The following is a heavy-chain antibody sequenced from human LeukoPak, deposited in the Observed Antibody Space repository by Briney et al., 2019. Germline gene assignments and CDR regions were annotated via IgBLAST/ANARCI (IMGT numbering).Heavy chain of an antibody. CDR2: ILYDGSNK. CDR3: ARGGGYYDY. V-gene: IGHV3-33*01. J-gene: IGHJ4*02. Sequence: PGGSLRLSCAASGFTFSSYDMYWVRQAPGKGLEWVPVILYDGSNKNYSDPVKGRFTISRDNPKNTLYLQMNTLRAEDTAVYYCARGGGYYDYWGQGTLVTVSS. CDR1: GFTFSSYD.